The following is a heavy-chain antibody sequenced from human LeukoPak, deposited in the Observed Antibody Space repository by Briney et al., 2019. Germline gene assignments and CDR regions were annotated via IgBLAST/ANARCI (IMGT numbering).Heavy chain of an antibody. CDR1: GFTFSSYA. CDR3: ARGYCSGGSCYSRDPSTLNNFDY. CDR2: INPNSGGT. J-gene: IGHJ4*02. V-gene: IGHV1-2*06. Sequence: PGGSLRLSCAASGFTFSSYAMHWVRQAPGQGLEWMGRINPNSGGTNYAQKFQGRVTMTRDTSISTAYMELSRLRSDDTAVYYCARGYCSGGSCYSRDPSTLNNFDYWGQGTLVTVSS. D-gene: IGHD2-15*01.